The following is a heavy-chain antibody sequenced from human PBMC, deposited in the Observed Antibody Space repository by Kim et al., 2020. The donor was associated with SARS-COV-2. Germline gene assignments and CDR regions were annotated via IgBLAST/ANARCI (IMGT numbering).Heavy chain of an antibody. D-gene: IGHD1-1*01. Sequence: SVKVSCKASGGTFSSYAISWVRQAPGQGLEWMGGIIPIFGTANYAQKFQGRVTITADESTSTAYMELSSLRSEDTAVYYCARDQGSETGTTLRGMDVWGQGTTVTVSS. CDR2: IIPIFGTA. CDR3: ARDQGSETGTTLRGMDV. J-gene: IGHJ6*02. V-gene: IGHV1-69*13. CDR1: GGTFSSYA.